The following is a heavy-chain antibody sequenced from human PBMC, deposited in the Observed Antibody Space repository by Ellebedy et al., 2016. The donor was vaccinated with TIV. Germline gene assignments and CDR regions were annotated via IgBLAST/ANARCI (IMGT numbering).Heavy chain of an antibody. V-gene: IGHV3-23*01. Sequence: GESLKISCAASGFTFSSYAMSWVRQAPGKGLEWVSTISNTGSRTYYADSVRGRVPISRDNSKKTLYLQMNSLSADDTAAYYCMRGRGGGSDSSTPRYYFDYWGQGTLVTASS. CDR3: MRGRGGGSDSSTPRYYFDY. D-gene: IGHD2-2*01. J-gene: IGHJ4*02. CDR2: ISNTGSRT. CDR1: GFTFSSYA.